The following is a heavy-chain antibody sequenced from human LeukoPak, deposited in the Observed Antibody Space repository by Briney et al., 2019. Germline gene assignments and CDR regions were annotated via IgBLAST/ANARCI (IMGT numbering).Heavy chain of an antibody. D-gene: IGHD2-2*01. J-gene: IGHJ4*02. CDR1: GFTFSSHA. CDR3: ARHSSTLRDFDY. V-gene: IGHV3-23*01. CDR2: ITGSGSST. Sequence: GGSLRHSCAASGFTFSSHAMSWVRQAPGMGLEWVSSITGSGSSTFHVDSVKGRFSISRDNSKNMLYLQMNSLRAEDTAIYYCARHSSTLRDFDYWGQGTLVTVSS.